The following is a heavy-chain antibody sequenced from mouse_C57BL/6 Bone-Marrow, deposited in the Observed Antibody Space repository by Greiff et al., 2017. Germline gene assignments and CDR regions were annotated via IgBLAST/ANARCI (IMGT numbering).Heavy chain of an antibody. CDR1: GFNIKDDY. Sequence: VHVKQSGAELVRPGASVKLSCTASGFNIKDDYMHWVKQRPEQGLEWIGWIDPENGDTEYASKFQGKATITADTSSNTAYLQLSSLTSEVTAVYYCTSITTVPFDYWGQGTTLTVSS. D-gene: IGHD1-1*01. CDR2: IDPENGDT. CDR3: TSITTVPFDY. J-gene: IGHJ2*01. V-gene: IGHV14-4*01.